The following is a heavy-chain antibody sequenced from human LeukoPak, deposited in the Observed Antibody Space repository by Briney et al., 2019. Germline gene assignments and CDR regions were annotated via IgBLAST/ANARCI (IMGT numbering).Heavy chain of an antibody. D-gene: IGHD3-22*01. V-gene: IGHV1-69*02. CDR2: ISSLLGIA. J-gene: IGHJ4*02. CDR3: AIGAYESSGYYYSAFDY. Sequence: SLKVSCKASGGTFSSYTISWVRDAPGQGLGWMGRISSLLGIANVAQKFQGRVRITADKSTSTAYMELSSLRSEDTAVYYCAIGAYESSGYYYSAFDYGGQGTLVTVSS. CDR1: GGTFSSYT.